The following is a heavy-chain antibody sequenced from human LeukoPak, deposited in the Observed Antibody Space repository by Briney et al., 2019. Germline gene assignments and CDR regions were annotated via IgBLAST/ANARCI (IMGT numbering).Heavy chain of an antibody. J-gene: IGHJ6*03. CDR1: GGSISSYY. CDR2: ICCSGST. Sequence: WETLSLTCTVSGGSISSYYWSWIRQPPGKGLEWIGYICCSGSTNYNPSLKSRVTISVDTSRNQFSLKLRSGTAADTAVYYCARMPSDIVVVPAANYYYYMDVWGKGTTVTVSS. CDR3: ARMPSDIVVVPAANYYYYMDV. D-gene: IGHD2-2*01. V-gene: IGHV4-59*01.